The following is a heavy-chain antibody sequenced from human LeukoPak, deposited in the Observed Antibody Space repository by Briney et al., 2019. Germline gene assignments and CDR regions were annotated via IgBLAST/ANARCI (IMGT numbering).Heavy chain of an antibody. V-gene: IGHV3-30-3*01. CDR1: GFTFSSYA. J-gene: IGHJ4*02. Sequence: PGRSLRLSCAASGFTFSSYAMHWVRQAPGKGLEWVAVISYDGSNKYYADSVKGRFTISRDNSKNTLYLQMNSLRAEDTAVYYCARDLCSGGSCYYPDYWGQGTLVTVSS. CDR2: ISYDGSNK. CDR3: ARDLCSGGSCYYPDY. D-gene: IGHD2-15*01.